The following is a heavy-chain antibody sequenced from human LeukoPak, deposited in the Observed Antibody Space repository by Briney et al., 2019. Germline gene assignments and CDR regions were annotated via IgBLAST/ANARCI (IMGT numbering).Heavy chain of an antibody. CDR2: ISSSSSYI. CDR1: GFTFSSYE. CDR3: AIDYYDSSGYHDY. V-gene: IGHV3-21*01. D-gene: IGHD3-22*01. J-gene: IGHJ4*02. Sequence: PGGSLRLSCAASGFTFSSYEMNWVRQAPGKGLEWVSSISSSSSYIYYADSVKGRFTISRDNAKNSLYLQMNSLRAEDTAVYYCAIDYYDSSGYHDYWGQGTLVTVSS.